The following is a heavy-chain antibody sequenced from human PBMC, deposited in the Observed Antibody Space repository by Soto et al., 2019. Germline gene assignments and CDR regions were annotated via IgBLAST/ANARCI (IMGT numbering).Heavy chain of an antibody. Sequence: ASVKVSCKASGYTFTSYYMHWVRQAPGQGLEWMGIINPSGGSTSYAQKFQGRVTMTRDTSTSTVYMELSSLRSEDTAVYYCARADKEDTVVTSNWGQGTLVTVS. D-gene: IGHD2-15*01. J-gene: IGHJ4*02. V-gene: IGHV1-46*01. CDR3: ARADKEDTVVTSN. CDR1: GYTFTSYY. CDR2: INPSGGST.